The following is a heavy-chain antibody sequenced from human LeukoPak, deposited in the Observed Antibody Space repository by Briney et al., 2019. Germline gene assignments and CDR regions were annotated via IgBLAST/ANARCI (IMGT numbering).Heavy chain of an antibody. CDR2: IYYRGST. D-gene: IGHD5-18*01. Sequence: SETLSLTCTVSGASISSGGYYWSWIRQHPGKGLECIGYIYYRGSTYYNPSLKSRITISLGASKNQFSLKLSSVTAADTAVYYCASLSEYSYAGDYWGQGTLVTVSS. CDR1: GASISSGGYY. V-gene: IGHV4-31*03. CDR3: ASLSEYSYAGDY. J-gene: IGHJ4*02.